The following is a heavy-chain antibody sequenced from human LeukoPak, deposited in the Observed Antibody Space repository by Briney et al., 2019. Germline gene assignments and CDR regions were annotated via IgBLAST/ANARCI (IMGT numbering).Heavy chain of an antibody. CDR1: GFTFSSYW. V-gene: IGHV3-7*01. CDR2: IREDGSEK. J-gene: IGHJ4*02. D-gene: IGHD3-9*01. Sequence: GGSLRLSCAASGFTFSSYWMTWVRQAPGKGLEWVANIREDGSEKYYVDSVKGRFTISRDNAKNSLYLQVNSLRAEDTAVYYCARDTIDDWLLNYFDYWGQGTLVTVSS. CDR3: ARDTIDDWLLNYFDY.